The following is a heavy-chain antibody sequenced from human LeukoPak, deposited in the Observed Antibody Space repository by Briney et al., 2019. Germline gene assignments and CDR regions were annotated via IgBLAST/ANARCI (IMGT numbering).Heavy chain of an antibody. CDR1: GGSFSGYY. V-gene: IGHV4-34*01. Sequence: SETLSLTCAVYGGSFSGYYWSWIRQPPGKGLEWIWEINHSGSTNYNPSPKSRVTISVDTSKNQFSLKLSSVTAADTAVYYCAIKSYYYGSGSSGYFDYWGQGTLVTVSS. D-gene: IGHD3-10*01. J-gene: IGHJ4*02. CDR2: INHSGST. CDR3: AIKSYYYGSGSSGYFDY.